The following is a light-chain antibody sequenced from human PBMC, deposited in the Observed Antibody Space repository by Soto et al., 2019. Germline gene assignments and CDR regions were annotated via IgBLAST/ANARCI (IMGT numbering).Light chain of an antibody. CDR2: SAS. J-gene: IGKJ5*01. V-gene: IGKV1-39*01. Sequence: DIQMIQSPSSLPASVGDRVTIDDWASQTVSKYVHWYQQKPGKVPDLLXYSASTLYSGVPSRFSGSGSGTELTLTISNLQPEDFAVYYCQQYNNWPPFTFGQGTRLEIK. CDR1: QTVSKY. CDR3: QQYNNWPPFT.